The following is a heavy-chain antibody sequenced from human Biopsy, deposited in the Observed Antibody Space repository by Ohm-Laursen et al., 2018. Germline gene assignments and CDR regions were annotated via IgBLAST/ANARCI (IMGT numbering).Heavy chain of an antibody. CDR1: GYSISSGYY. V-gene: IGHV4-38-2*01. J-gene: IGHJ4*02. Sequence: SDTLSLTCAVSGYSISSGYYWGWIRQPPGKGLEWIGSIYHNGSTYYNPSLKSRVTISVDTSKNQFSLKLSSVTAADTAGYYCARGQALKSFDYWGQGTLVTVSS. CDR2: IYHNGST. CDR3: ARGQALKSFDY.